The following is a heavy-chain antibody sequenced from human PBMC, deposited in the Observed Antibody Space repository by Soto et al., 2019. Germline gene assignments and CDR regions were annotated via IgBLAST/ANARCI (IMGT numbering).Heavy chain of an antibody. CDR3: AREVRAIFGVERTYYYYGMDV. CDR1: GGTFSSYA. CDR2: IIPIFGTA. J-gene: IGHJ6*02. D-gene: IGHD3-3*01. V-gene: IGHV1-69*01. Sequence: QVPLVQSGAEVKKPGSSVKVSCKASGGTFSSYAISWVRQAPGQGLEWMGGIIPIFGTANYAQKFQGRVTITADESTSTAYMELSSLRSEDTAVYYCAREVRAIFGVERTYYYYGMDVWGQGTTVTVSS.